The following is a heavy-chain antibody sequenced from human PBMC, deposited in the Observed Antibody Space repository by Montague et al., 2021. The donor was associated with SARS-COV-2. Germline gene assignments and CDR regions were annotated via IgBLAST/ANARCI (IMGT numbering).Heavy chain of an antibody. J-gene: IGHJ4*02. CDR3: AKDLTVDIVVVVAAIKDSAFDY. V-gene: IGHV3-30*18. Sequence: SLRLSCAASGFTFNTYDMHWVRQAPGKGLEWVAVVSYDGSNKYYADSVKGRFTISRDNSKNTLYLQMNSLRAEDTAVYYCAKDLTVDIVVVVAAIKDSAFDYWSQGTLVTVSS. D-gene: IGHD2-15*01. CDR1: GFTFNTYD. CDR2: VSYDGSNK.